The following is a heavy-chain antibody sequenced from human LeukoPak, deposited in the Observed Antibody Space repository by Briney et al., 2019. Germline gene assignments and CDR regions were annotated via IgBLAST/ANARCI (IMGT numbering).Heavy chain of an antibody. Sequence: GESLKISCKGSGYSFTTYWIAWVRQMPGKGLEWMGIIYPGDSDTRYSPSFQGQVTISADKSVSTAYLQWSSLKASDTAIYYCARHIALTSGLDYWGQGTLVTVSS. CDR3: ARHIALTSGLDY. V-gene: IGHV5-51*01. CDR2: IYPGDSDT. CDR1: GYSFTTYW. J-gene: IGHJ4*02. D-gene: IGHD5-12*01.